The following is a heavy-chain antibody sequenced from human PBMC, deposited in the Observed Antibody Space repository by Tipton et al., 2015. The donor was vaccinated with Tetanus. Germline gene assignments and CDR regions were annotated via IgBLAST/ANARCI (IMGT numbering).Heavy chain of an antibody. V-gene: IGHV4-39*02. CDR3: ARDSHRVESIYYYYCMDV. CDR2: ISYSGTT. D-gene: IGHD1-1*01. J-gene: IGHJ6*02. CDR1: GGSVSSNTDH. Sequence: LRLSCTVSGGSVSSNTDHWGWIRQPPGKGLEWIGSISYSGTTYYNPSLKSRVTISADTSKNQFSLKVRSVTAADTAEYYCARDSHRVESIYYYYCMDVWGQGTTVTVSS.